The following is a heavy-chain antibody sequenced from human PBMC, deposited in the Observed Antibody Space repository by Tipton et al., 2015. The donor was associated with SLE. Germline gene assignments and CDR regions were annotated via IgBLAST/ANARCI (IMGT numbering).Heavy chain of an antibody. V-gene: IGHV3-23*01. CDR3: AKDWGYYDFCGGYYNYVDY. J-gene: IGHJ4*02. Sequence: SLRLSCAASGFTFSSYAMSWVRQAPGKGLEWVSAISGSGGSTYYADSVKDRFTISRDNSKNTLYLQMNSLRAEDTAVYYCAKDWGYYDFCGGYYNYVDYWGQGTLVTVSS. D-gene: IGHD3-3*01. CDR1: GFTFSSYA. CDR2: ISGSGGST.